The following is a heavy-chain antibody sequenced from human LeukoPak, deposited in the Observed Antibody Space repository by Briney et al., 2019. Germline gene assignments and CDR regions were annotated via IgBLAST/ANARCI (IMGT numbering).Heavy chain of an antibody. V-gene: IGHV3-7*03. CDR1: GFTFSRNW. CDR3: YAAIAAAGTVVFDY. J-gene: IGHJ4*02. D-gene: IGHD6-13*01. CDR2: IKQDGSEK. Sequence: PGGSLRLSCAASGFTFSRNWMSWVRQAPGKGLQWVANIKQDGSEKYYEDSVKGRFTISRDNSKNTLYLQMNSLRAEDTAVYYCYAAIAAAGTVVFDYWGQGTLVTVSS.